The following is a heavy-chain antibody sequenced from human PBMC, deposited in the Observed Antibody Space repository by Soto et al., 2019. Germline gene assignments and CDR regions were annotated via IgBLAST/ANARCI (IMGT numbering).Heavy chain of an antibody. D-gene: IGHD3-16*02. CDR3: SIGLSGGYDYVWGSYRVYYFDY. CDR2: IYYSGST. CDR1: GGSISSGDYY. V-gene: IGHV4-30-4*01. Sequence: SETLSLTCTVSGGSISSGDYYWSWIRQPPGKGLEWIGYIYYSGSTYYNPSLKSRVTISVDTSKNQFSLKMSSVTAADMAVYYCSIGLSGGYDYVWGSYRVYYFDYWGQGTLVTVSS. J-gene: IGHJ4*02.